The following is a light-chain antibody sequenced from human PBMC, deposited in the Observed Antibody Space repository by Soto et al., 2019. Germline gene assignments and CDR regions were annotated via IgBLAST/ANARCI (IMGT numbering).Light chain of an antibody. Sequence: EIVLTQSPGTLSLSPGERATLSCRARQSVSSGYLAWYQQKPGQAPRLLIYGASSRATGIPDRFSGSGSGTDFTLTISRLEPEDFAVYYCQQYGGSPTWTFGQGTKVEIK. CDR2: GAS. CDR1: QSVSSGY. J-gene: IGKJ1*01. CDR3: QQYGGSPTWT. V-gene: IGKV3-20*01.